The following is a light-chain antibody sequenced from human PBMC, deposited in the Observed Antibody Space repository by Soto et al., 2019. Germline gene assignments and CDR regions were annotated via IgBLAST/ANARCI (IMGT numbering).Light chain of an antibody. CDR1: QSVSSSY. CDR2: GAS. J-gene: IGKJ1*01. CDR3: QQYGSSPWT. Sequence: EIVLTQSPGNLSLSPGERATLSCRASQSVSSSYLAWYQQKPVQAPRLLIYGASSRATGIPDRFSGSGSGTDFTLPISRMEPEDFQVYYCQQYGSSPWTFGQGTKVEIK. V-gene: IGKV3-20*01.